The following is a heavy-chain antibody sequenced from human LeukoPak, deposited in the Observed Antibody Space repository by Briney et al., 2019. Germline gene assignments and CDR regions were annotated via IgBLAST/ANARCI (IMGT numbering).Heavy chain of an antibody. V-gene: IGHV3-23*01. J-gene: IGHJ5*02. CDR2: IGFGDDSA. D-gene: IGHD3-9*01. CDR1: GFTFNSYA. Sequence: QTGGSLRLSCAASGFTFNSYAMSRVRQAPGKGLEWVSTIGFGDDSAYYADSVKGRFTISRDNSKNTLYLQMNYLRAEDTAVYYCAKDPTSVGGRHDWLLDSWGQGTLVTVSS. CDR3: AKDPTSVGGRHDWLLDS.